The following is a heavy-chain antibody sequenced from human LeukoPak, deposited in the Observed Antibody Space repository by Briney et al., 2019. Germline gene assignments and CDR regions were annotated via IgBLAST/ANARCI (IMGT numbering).Heavy chain of an antibody. CDR1: GFTFSSYS. J-gene: IGHJ3*02. CDR3: ARVRYFDWLLYGAFDI. Sequence: GGSLRLSCAASGFTFSSYSMNWVRQAPGKGLEWVSYISSGSSTIYYADSVKGRFTISRDNAKNSLYLQMNSLRDEDTAVYYCARVRYFDWLLYGAFDIWGQGTMVTVSS. V-gene: IGHV3-48*02. CDR2: ISSGSSTI. D-gene: IGHD3-9*01.